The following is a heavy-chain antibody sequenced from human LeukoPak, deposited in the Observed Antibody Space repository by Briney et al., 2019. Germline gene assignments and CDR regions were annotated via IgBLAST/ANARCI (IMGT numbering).Heavy chain of an antibody. CDR2: LKQDGSEK. V-gene: IGHV3-7*01. Sequence: GGSLRLSCAASGFTFSTYWMSWVRQAPGKGLEWVANLKQDGSEKYYVDSVKGRFTISRDNAKNSLYLQMNSLRAEDTAVYYCAELGITMIGGVWGKGTTVTISS. CDR3: AELGITMIGGV. J-gene: IGHJ6*04. CDR1: GFTFSTYW. D-gene: IGHD3-10*02.